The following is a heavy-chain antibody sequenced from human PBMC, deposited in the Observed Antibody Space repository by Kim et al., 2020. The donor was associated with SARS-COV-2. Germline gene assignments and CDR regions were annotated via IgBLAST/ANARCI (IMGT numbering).Heavy chain of an antibody. CDR2: IYSGGST. CDR1: GFTVSSNY. D-gene: IGHD1-1*01. Sequence: GGSLRLSCAASGFTVSSNYMSWVRQAPGKGLEWVSVIYSGGSTYYADSVKGRFTISRDNSKNTLYLQMNSLRAEDTAVYYCASPGYSLSFDIWGQGTMVTVSS. V-gene: IGHV3-53*01. CDR3: ASPGYSLSFDI. J-gene: IGHJ3*02.